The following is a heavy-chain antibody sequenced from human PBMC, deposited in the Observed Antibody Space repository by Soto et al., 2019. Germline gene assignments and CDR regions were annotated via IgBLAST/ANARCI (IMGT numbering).Heavy chain of an antibody. CDR3: AKRGGGDSSSWYGMDFDP. D-gene: IGHD6-13*01. V-gene: IGHV3-30*18. CDR1: GFTFSSYG. CDR2: ISYDGSNK. J-gene: IGHJ5*02. Sequence: QVQLVEPGGGVVQPGRSLRLSCAASGFTFSSYGMHWVRQAPGKGLEWVAVISYDGSNKYYADSVKGRFTISRDNSKNTQYLQMNSLRAENTAVYYCAKRGGGDSSSWYGMDFDPWGQGTLVTVSS.